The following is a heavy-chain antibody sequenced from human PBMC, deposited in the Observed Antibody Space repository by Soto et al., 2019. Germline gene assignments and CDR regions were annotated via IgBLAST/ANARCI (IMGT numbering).Heavy chain of an antibody. J-gene: IGHJ5*02. CDR1: GGTFSSYA. Sequence: QVQLVQSGAEVKKPGSSVKVSCKASGGTFSSYAISWVRQAPGQGLEWMGGLIPIFGTANYAQKCQGRVTITAAESTRTAYMKLGSLRTTDTAVSYCARYIVVVVAAAGWFDPWGKGTMVTVSS. CDR2: LIPIFGTA. V-gene: IGHV1-69*12. CDR3: ARYIVVVVAAAGWFDP. D-gene: IGHD2-15*01.